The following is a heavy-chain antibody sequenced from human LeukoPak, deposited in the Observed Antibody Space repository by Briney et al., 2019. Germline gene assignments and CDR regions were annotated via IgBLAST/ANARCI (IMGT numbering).Heavy chain of an antibody. Sequence: GGSLRLSCAASGFTFSDYYMSWIRQAPGKGLEWVSYISSSGSTIYYADSVKGRFTISRDNAKNSLYLQMNSLRAEDTAVYYCAREPLNLIWYYYGMDVWGQGTTVTVSS. CDR1: GFTFSDYY. D-gene: IGHD1-14*01. J-gene: IGHJ6*02. V-gene: IGHV3-11*01. CDR2: ISSSGSTI. CDR3: AREPLNLIWYYYGMDV.